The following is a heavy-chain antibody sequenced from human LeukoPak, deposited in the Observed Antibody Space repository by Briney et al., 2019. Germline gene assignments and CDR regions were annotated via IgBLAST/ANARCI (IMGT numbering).Heavy chain of an antibody. V-gene: IGHV4-30-2*01. J-gene: IGHJ4*02. D-gene: IGHD5-18*01. CDR3: ARVTPVEYSYGSYY. CDR1: GGSISSGGYY. CDR2: IYHSGST. Sequence: SETLSLTCTVSGGSISSGGYYWSWIRQPPGKGLEWIGYIYHSGSTYYNPSLKSRVTISVDRSKNQFSLKLSSVTAADTAVYYCARVTPVEYSYGSYYWGQGTLVTVSS.